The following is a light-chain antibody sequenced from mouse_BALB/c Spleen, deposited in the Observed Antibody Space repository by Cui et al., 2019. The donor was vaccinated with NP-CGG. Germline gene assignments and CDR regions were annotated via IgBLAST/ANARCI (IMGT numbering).Light chain of an antibody. CDR3: ALWYSNHWV. V-gene: IGLV1*01. CDR1: TGAVTTSNY. CDR2: GTN. J-gene: IGLJ1*01. Sequence: QSVVTKESVLTTSPGETVTLTFRSSTGAVTTSNYANWVQENPDHLFTGLIGGTNNRAPGVPARFSGSLIGDKAALTITGAQTEDEAIYFCALWYSNHWVFGGGTKLTVL.